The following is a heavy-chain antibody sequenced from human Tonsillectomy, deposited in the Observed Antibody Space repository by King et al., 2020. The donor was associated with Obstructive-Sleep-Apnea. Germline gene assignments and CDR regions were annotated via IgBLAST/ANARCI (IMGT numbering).Heavy chain of an antibody. D-gene: IGHD3-22*01. CDR2: ISYDGSNK. V-gene: IGHV3-30*04. Sequence: GGGGGRPGGSLRLSCAASGFTFSSYAMHWVRQAPGKGLEWVAVISYDGSNKYYADSVKGRFTISRDNSKNTLYLQMNSLRAEDTAVYYCARESRESSGYLDLYYFDYWGQGTLVTVSS. J-gene: IGHJ4*02. CDR3: ARESRESSGYLDLYYFDY. CDR1: GFTFSSYA.